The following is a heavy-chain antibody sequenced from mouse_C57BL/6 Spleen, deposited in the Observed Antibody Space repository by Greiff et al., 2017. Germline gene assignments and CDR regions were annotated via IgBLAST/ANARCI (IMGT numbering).Heavy chain of an antibody. Sequence: GASVKISCKASGYAFSSYWMNWVKQRPGKGLEWIGQIYPGDGDTNYNGKFKGKATLTADKSSSTAYMQLSSLTSEDSAVYFCARWDGYYAFAYCGQGTLVTVSA. D-gene: IGHD2-3*01. CDR2: IYPGDGDT. V-gene: IGHV1-80*01. CDR1: GYAFSSYW. CDR3: ARWDGYYAFAY. J-gene: IGHJ3*01.